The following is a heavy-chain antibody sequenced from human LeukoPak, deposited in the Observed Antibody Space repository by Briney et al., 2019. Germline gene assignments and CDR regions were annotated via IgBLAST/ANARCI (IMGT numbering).Heavy chain of an antibody. CDR2: ISAYNGNT. Sequence: GASVKVSCKASGYTFTSYGISWVRQAPGQGLEWMGWISAYNGNTNYAQKLQGRVTMTTDTSTSTAYMELRSLRSDDTAVCYCARDSPPYYDFWSGYSADAFDIWGQGTMVTVSS. CDR1: GYTFTSYG. V-gene: IGHV1-18*01. J-gene: IGHJ3*02. D-gene: IGHD3-3*01. CDR3: ARDSPPYYDFWSGYSADAFDI.